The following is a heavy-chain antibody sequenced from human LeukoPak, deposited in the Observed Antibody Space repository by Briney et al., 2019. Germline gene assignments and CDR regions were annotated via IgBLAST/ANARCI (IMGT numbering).Heavy chain of an antibody. CDR3: ARARPVLLWFDY. V-gene: IGHV1-69*13. D-gene: IGHD3-10*01. J-gene: IGHJ4*02. CDR1: GGTFSSYA. CDR2: IIPIFGTA. Sequence: SVKVSCKASGGTFSSYAISWVRQAPGQGPEWMGGIIPIFGTANYAQKFQGRVTITADESTSTAYMELSSLRSEDTAVYYCARARPVLLWFDYWGQGTLVTVSS.